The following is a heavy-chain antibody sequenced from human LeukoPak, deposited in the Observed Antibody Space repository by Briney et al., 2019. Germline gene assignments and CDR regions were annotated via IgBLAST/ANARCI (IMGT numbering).Heavy chain of an antibody. V-gene: IGHV3-15*01. J-gene: IGHJ4*02. CDR2: IKSKTDGGTT. D-gene: IGHD6-19*01. CDR1: GFTFSNAW. CDR3: TTDGEIAVLPMTGY. Sequence: GGSLRLSCAASGFTFSNAWMSWVRQAPGKGLERVGRIKSKTDGGTTDYAAPVKGRFTISRDDSKNTLYLQMNSLKTEDTAVYYCTTDGEIAVLPMTGYWGQGTLVTVSS.